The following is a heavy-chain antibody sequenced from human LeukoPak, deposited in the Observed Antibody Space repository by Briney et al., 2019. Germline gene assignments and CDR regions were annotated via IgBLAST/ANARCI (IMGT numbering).Heavy chain of an antibody. CDR3: ARGDYDSSGYLPIDY. V-gene: IGHV1-18*01. J-gene: IGHJ4*02. Sequence: ASVTVSCKASGYTFTSYGISWVRQAPGQGLEWMGWISAYNGNTNYAQKLQGRVTMTTDTSTSTAYMELRSLRSDDTAVYYCARGDYDSSGYLPIDYWGQGTLVTVSS. CDR1: GYTFTSYG. D-gene: IGHD3-22*01. CDR2: ISAYNGNT.